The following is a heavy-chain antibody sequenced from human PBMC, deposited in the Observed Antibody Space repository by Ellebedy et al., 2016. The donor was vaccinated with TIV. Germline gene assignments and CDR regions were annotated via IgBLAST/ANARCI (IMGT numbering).Heavy chain of an antibody. D-gene: IGHD3-10*01. J-gene: IGHJ4*02. CDR1: GFTFSSYA. CDR2: ISYDGSNK. V-gene: IGHV3-30-3*01. CDR3: ARDANSGSYYFDY. Sequence: GESLKISXAASGFTFSSYAMHWVRQAPGKGLEWVAVISYDGSNKYYADYVKGRFTISRDNSKNTLYLQMNSLRAEDTAVYYCARDANSGSYYFDYWGQGTLVTVSS.